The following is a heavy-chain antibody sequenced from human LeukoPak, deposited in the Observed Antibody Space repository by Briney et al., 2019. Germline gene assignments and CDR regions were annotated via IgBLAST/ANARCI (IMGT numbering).Heavy chain of an antibody. D-gene: IGHD3-22*01. J-gene: IGHJ4*02. V-gene: IGHV1-8*03. Sequence: ASVKVSRKASGYSFTSYDINWMRQATGQGLEWMGWMNPNSGNTGYAQKFQGRVTITRNTSISTAYMELSSLRSEDTAVYYCARPGGGYYEYNFDCWGQGALVTASS. CDR1: GYSFTSYD. CDR3: ARPGGGYYEYNFDC. CDR2: MNPNSGNT.